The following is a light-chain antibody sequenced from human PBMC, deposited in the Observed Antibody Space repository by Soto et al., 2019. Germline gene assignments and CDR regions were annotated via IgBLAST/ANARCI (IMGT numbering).Light chain of an antibody. Sequence: IRMTQSPSSLSASTGDRVTITCRASQGISSYLAWYQQKPGKAPKLLIYAASTLQSGVPSRFSGSGSGTDFTLTISCLQSEDFATYYCQQYYSYPWTFGQGTKVEIK. CDR1: QGISSY. CDR3: QQYYSYPWT. CDR2: AAS. V-gene: IGKV1-8*01. J-gene: IGKJ1*01.